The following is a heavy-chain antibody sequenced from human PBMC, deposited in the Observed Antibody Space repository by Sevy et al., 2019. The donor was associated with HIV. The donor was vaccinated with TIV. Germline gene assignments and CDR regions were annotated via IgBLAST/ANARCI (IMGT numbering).Heavy chain of an antibody. J-gene: IGHJ3*02. Sequence: GGSLRLSCAASGFSFSSYAMHWVRQAPGKGLEWVAVISYDGSNKYYADSVKGRFTISRDNSKNTLYLQMNSLRAEDTAVYYCARDVRRGEAFDIWGQGTMVTASS. CDR2: ISYDGSNK. CDR3: ARDVRRGEAFDI. CDR1: GFSFSSYA. V-gene: IGHV3-30-3*01. D-gene: IGHD3-10*01.